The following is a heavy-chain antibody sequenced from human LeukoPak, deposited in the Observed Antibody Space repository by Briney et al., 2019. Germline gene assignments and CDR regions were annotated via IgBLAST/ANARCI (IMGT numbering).Heavy chain of an antibody. V-gene: IGHV4-59*08. Sequence: SETLSLTCTVSGGSISGYYWTWIRQPPGKGLEWIGYIYSSGSTNYNPSLKSRVTVSVDTSKNQFSLRLSSVTAADTAVYYCARHRYTSSSSYFDFWGQGTLVTVSS. D-gene: IGHD6-6*01. J-gene: IGHJ4*02. CDR2: IYSSGST. CDR1: GGSISGYY. CDR3: ARHRYTSSSSYFDF.